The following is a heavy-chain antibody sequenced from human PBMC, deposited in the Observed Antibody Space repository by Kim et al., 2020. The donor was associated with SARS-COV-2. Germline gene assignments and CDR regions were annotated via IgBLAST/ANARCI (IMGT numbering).Heavy chain of an antibody. J-gene: IGHJ3*02. CDR1: GFTFSSYG. CDR2: IWYDGSNK. D-gene: IGHD3-10*01. Sequence: GGSLRLSCAASGFTFSSYGMHWVRQAPGKGLEWVAVIWYDGSNKYYADSVKGRFTISRDNSKNTLYLQMNSLRAEDTAVYYCAKDPLVRGVINDAFDIWGQGTMVTVSS. V-gene: IGHV3-33*06. CDR3: AKDPLVRGVINDAFDI.